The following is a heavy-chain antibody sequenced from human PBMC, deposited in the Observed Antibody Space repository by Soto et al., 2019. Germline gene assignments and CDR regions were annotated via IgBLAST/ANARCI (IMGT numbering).Heavy chain of an antibody. CDR2: IYYTGTV. V-gene: IGHV4-31*03. J-gene: IGHJ4*02. Sequence: QVQLQESGPGLVKPSQTLSLTCTVSGYSVNSGGCYWSWIRQHPGEGLEWIGFIYYTGTVSYNPALKSRSSISIDTSKNQFSLKLTSVTAADTAVYYCARLLWSGYTPFDYWGQGTLVTVSS. CDR1: GYSVNSGGCY. D-gene: IGHD3-3*01. CDR3: ARLLWSGYTPFDY.